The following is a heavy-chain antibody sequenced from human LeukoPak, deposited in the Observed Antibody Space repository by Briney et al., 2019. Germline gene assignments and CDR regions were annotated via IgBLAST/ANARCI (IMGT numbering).Heavy chain of an antibody. Sequence: GGTLRLSCAASGFTFSSYGVSWVRQAPGKGLEWISAMSGSGGTTYYVDSVKGRFTISRDNYKNTLYLQMYSLRVDAPAVYSGAKAGRGGAITMVRGVKGDYYYMDVWGKGTTVTISS. D-gene: IGHD3-10*01. J-gene: IGHJ6*03. CDR2: MSGSGGTT. CDR3: AKAGRGGAITMVRGVKGDYYYMDV. CDR1: GFTFSSYG. V-gene: IGHV3-23*01.